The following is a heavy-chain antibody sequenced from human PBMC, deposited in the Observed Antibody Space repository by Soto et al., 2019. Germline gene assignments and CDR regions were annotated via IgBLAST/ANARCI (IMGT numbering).Heavy chain of an antibody. CDR3: AKDLVSSGSYHGIYFDS. V-gene: IGHV3-23*01. D-gene: IGHD1-26*01. J-gene: IGHJ4*02. CDR1: GFTFSTYA. Sequence: EVQLLESGGGLVQPGGSLRLSCAASGFTFSTYAMNWVRQAPGKGLEWVSTISGSGGSTYYADSVKGRFTISRDNSKNTLYLQTNSLRAEDTALYYCAKDLVSSGSYHGIYFDSWGQGTLVTVSS. CDR2: ISGSGGST.